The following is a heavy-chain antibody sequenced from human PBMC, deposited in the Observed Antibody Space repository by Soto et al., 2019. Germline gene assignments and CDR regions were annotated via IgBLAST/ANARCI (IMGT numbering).Heavy chain of an antibody. D-gene: IGHD6-19*01. CDR1: GYTFTGYY. V-gene: IGHV1-2*02. J-gene: IGHJ4*02. CDR2: INPNSGGT. Sequence: ASVKVSCKASGYTFTGYYMHWVRQAPGQGLEWMGWINPNSGGTNYAQKFQGRVTMTRDTSISTAYMELSRLRSDDTAVYYCARDTGSSGWYSFDYWGQGTLATVSS. CDR3: ARDTGSSGWYSFDY.